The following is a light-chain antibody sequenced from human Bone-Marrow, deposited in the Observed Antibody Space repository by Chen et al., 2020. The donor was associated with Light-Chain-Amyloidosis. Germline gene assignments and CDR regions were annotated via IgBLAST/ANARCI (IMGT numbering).Light chain of an antibody. CDR3: QHYYGTVLS. CDR2: AAS. J-gene: IGKJ3*01. V-gene: IGKV1-NL1*01. Sequence: DIQMTQSPSFLSASVGDRVTITCRASQGISNSLAWYQQKPGKAPKLLLYAASTLESGVPSRFGGSGSGTDYTLTISSLQPEDFATYYCQHYYGTVLSFGPGTKVDIK. CDR1: QGISNS.